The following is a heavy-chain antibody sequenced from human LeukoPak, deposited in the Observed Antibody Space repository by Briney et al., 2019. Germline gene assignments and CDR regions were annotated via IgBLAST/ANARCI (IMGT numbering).Heavy chain of an antibody. CDR3: ARGPSGYHNT. CDR1: GFTFSSDW. D-gene: IGHD5-12*01. Sequence: PGGSLRLSCAASGFTFSSDWMSWVRQAPGKGLEWVANINEDGSEKHYVDSVKGRFTVSRDNSKNTLYLQMNSLRAEDTAVYYCARGPSGYHNTGGQGTLVTVSS. V-gene: IGHV3-7*01. J-gene: IGHJ4*02. CDR2: INEDGSEK.